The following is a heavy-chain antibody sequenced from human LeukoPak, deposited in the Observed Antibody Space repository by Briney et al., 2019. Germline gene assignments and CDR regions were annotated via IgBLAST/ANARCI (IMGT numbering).Heavy chain of an antibody. Sequence: GGSLRLSCAASGFTFSSYEMNWVRQAPGKGLEWVSPISTSGSTIYYANSVKGRFTISRDNAKNSLYLQMNSLRAEDTALYYCARDATSATGWVYLDVWGKGTTVTISS. J-gene: IGHJ6*03. CDR3: ARDATSATGWVYLDV. CDR2: ISTSGSTI. D-gene: IGHD6-13*01. CDR1: GFTFSSYE. V-gene: IGHV3-48*03.